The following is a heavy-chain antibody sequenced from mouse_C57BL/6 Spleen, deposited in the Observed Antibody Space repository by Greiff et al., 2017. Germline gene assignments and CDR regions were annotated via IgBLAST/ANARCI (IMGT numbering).Heavy chain of an antibody. Sequence: EVNLVESGGGLVKPGGSLKLSCAASGFTFSDYGMHWVRQAPEKGLEWVAYISSGSSTIYYADTVKGRFTISRDNAKNTLFLQMTSLRSEDTAMYYCARNVLLPYYAMDYWGQGTSVTVSS. CDR2: ISSGSSTI. J-gene: IGHJ4*01. D-gene: IGHD1-1*01. CDR1: GFTFSDYG. V-gene: IGHV5-17*01. CDR3: ARNVLLPYYAMDY.